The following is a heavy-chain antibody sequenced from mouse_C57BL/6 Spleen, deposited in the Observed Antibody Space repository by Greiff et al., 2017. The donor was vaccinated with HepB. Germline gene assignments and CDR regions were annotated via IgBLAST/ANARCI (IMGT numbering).Heavy chain of an antibody. CDR1: GYAFTNYL. D-gene: IGHD3-3*01. J-gene: IGHJ1*03. CDR2: INPGSGGT. V-gene: IGHV1-54*01. Sequence: VQLVESGAELVRPGTSVKVSCKASGYAFTNYLIEWVKQRPGQGLEWIGVINPGSGGTNYNEKFKGKATLTADKSSSTAYMQLSSLTSEDSAVYFCARVGGSYWYFDVWGTGTTVTVSS. CDR3: ARVGGSYWYFDV.